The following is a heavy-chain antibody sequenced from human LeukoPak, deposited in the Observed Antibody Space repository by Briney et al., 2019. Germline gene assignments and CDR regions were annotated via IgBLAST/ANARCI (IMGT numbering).Heavy chain of an antibody. J-gene: IGHJ3*02. V-gene: IGHV3-9*01. Sequence: GGSLRLSCAASGFTFDDYAMHWVRQAPGKGLEWVSGISWHSGSIGYSDSVKGRFTISRDNAKNSLYLQMNSLRAEDTALYYCAKDWGSTVTATDVFDIWGQGTMVTVPS. CDR1: GFTFDDYA. CDR3: AKDWGSTVTATDVFDI. D-gene: IGHD3-16*01. CDR2: ISWHSGSI.